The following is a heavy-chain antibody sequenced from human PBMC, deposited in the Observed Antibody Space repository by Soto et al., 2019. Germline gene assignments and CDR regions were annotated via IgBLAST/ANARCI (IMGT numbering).Heavy chain of an antibody. V-gene: IGHV4-39*01. D-gene: IGHD3-10*01. CDR1: GGSISSSSYY. Sequence: SETLSLTCTVPGGSISSSSYYWGWIRQPPGKGLEWIGSIYYSGSTYYNPSLKSRVTISVDTSKNQFSLKLSSVTAADTAVYYCARQESGDTMVRGEVDYWGQGTLVTVSS. CDR3: ARQESGDTMVRGEVDY. CDR2: IYYSGST. J-gene: IGHJ4*02.